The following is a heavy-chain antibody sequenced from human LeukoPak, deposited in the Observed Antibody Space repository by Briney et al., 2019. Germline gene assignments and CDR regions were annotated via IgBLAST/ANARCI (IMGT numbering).Heavy chain of an antibody. D-gene: IGHD3-3*01. CDR1: GFTFSSYA. CDR2: ISSNGGST. CDR3: ARVPPWYYDSLYYFDY. J-gene: IGHJ4*02. Sequence: PGGSLRLSCAASGFTFSSYAMHWVRQAPGKGLEYVSAISSNGGSTYYANSVKGRFTISRDNAKNSLYLQMNSLRAEDTAVYYCARVPPWYYDSLYYFDYWGQGTLVTVSS. V-gene: IGHV3-64*01.